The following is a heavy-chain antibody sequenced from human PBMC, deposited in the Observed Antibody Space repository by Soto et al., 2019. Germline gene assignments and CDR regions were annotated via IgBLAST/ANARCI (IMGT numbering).Heavy chain of an antibody. J-gene: IGHJ6*02. D-gene: IGHD2-15*01. CDR3: ARPNCSGGSCYSFYYYGMDV. CDR2: IYPGDSDT. Sequence: PGESLKISCKGSGYSFTSYWIGWVRQMPGKGLEWMGIIYPGDSDTRYSPSFQGQVTISADKSISTAYLQWSSLKASDTAMYYCARPNCSGGSCYSFYYYGMDVWGQGTTVTVSS. V-gene: IGHV5-51*01. CDR1: GYSFTSYW.